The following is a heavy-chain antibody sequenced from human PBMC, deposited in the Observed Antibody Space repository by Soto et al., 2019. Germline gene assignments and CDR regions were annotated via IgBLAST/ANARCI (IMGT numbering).Heavy chain of an antibody. CDR3: VRRKERSGPHYFDA. J-gene: IGHJ4*02. D-gene: IGHD6-25*01. Sequence: ASVKVSCRASGYTFTTCDIHWVRQAPGRGLEWMGWMNPSTGKTGNAQRFQGRVTMTRDTSTSTAYMEVSSLRSEDTGVYYCVRRKERSGPHYFDAWGQGTLVTVSS. CDR2: MNPSTGKT. CDR1: GYTFTTCD. V-gene: IGHV1-8*02.